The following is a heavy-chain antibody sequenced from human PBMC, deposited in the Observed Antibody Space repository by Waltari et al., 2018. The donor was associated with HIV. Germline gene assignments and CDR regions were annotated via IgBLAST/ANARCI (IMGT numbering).Heavy chain of an antibody. J-gene: IGHJ6*02. CDR2: MSSTSNTI. V-gene: IGHV3-48*04. D-gene: IGHD2-15*01. CDR1: GFTFSSYS. Sequence: EVQLVESGGGLVQPGGSLRLSCAASGFTFSSYSMNWVRQAPGKGRGGVSYMSSTSNTIYYADAVKGRFTVSRDNAKNSLALQMNSLRAEDTAVYFCAKEVVALPHYYYYGLDVWGQGTTVTVSS. CDR3: AKEVVALPHYYYYGLDV.